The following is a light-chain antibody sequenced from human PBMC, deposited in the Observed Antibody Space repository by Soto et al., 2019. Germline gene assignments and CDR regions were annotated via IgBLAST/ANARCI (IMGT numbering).Light chain of an antibody. CDR3: MQALQTPPWT. CDR1: QSLLHSNGYNY. J-gene: IGKJ1*01. V-gene: IGKV2-28*01. Sequence: DIVMTQSPLSLPVTPGEPASMSCRSIQSLLHSNGYNYLDWYLQKPGQSPQLLIYLGSNRASGVPDRFSGSGSGTDFTLKISRVETEDVGVYYCMQALQTPPWTFGQGTKVDI. CDR2: LGS.